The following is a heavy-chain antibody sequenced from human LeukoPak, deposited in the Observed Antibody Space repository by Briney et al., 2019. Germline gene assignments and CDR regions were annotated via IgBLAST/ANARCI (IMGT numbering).Heavy chain of an antibody. CDR1: GGTFSSYA. CDR3: ARVSSGSSWYFESYFDD. Sequence: GSSVKVSCKASGGTFSSYAISWVRQAPGQGLGWMGRIIPIFGTANYAQKFQGRVTITTDESTSTAYMELSSLRSEDTAVYYCARVSSGSSWYFESYFDDWGQGTLVTVSS. J-gene: IGHJ4*02. CDR2: IIPIFGTA. D-gene: IGHD6-13*01. V-gene: IGHV1-69*05.